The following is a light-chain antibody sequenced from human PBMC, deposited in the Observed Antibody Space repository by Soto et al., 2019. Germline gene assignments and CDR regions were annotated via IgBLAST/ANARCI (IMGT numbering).Light chain of an antibody. CDR2: GNN. Sequence: QAVVTQPPSVSGAPGQRVTISCTGSSSNIGAGYDVHWYQQLPGTAPKLLVHGNNDRPSGVPDRFSASKSGTSASLAITGLQAEDESDYYCQSFDSRLSGWVFGGGTQLTVL. J-gene: IGLJ2*01. V-gene: IGLV1-40*01. CDR1: SSNIGAGYD. CDR3: QSFDSRLSGWV.